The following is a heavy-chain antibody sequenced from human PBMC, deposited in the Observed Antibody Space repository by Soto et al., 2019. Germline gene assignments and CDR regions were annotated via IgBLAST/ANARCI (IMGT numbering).Heavy chain of an antibody. CDR1: GGSISSGDYY. Sequence: KTSETLSLTCTVSGGSISSGDYYWSWIRQPPGKGLEWIGYIYYSGSTYYNPSLKSRVTISVDTSKNQFSLKLSSVTAADTAVYYCARDPAHYYYDSSGYYSEVSPWGQGTLVTVSS. V-gene: IGHV4-30-4*01. CDR3: ARDPAHYYYDSSGYYSEVSP. J-gene: IGHJ5*02. D-gene: IGHD3-22*01. CDR2: IYYSGST.